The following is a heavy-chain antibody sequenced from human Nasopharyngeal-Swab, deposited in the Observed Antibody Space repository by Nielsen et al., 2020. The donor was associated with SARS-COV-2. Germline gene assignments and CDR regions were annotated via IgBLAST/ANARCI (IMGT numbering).Heavy chain of an antibody. D-gene: IGHD6-6*01. CDR3: ASWGSSSGAFDY. Sequence: WVRKAPGQGLEWMGRINPNSGGTNYAQKFLGRVTMIRDTSISTAYMELSRLRSDDTAVYYSASWGSSSGAFDYWGQGTLVTVSS. V-gene: IGHV1-2*06. J-gene: IGHJ4*02. CDR2: INPNSGGT.